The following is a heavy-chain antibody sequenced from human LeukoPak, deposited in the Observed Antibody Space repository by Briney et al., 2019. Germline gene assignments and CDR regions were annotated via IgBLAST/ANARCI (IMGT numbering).Heavy chain of an antibody. D-gene: IGHD3-22*01. CDR3: AYRPYDSSGYMNF. CDR1: GFTFSSYS. CDR2: ISSSSSYI. V-gene: IGHV3-21*01. Sequence: PGGSLRLSCAASGFTFSSYSMNWVRQAPGKGLEWVSSISSSSSYIYYADSVKGRFTISRDNAKKSLYLQMNSLRAEDTAVYYCAYRPYDSSGYMNFWGQGTLVTVSS. J-gene: IGHJ4*02.